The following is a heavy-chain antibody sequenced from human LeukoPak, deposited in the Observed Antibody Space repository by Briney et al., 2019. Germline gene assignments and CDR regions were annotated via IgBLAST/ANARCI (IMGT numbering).Heavy chain of an antibody. CDR3: ARAVYGFDAFDI. CDR2: ISSSSSYI. V-gene: IGHV3-21*01. J-gene: IGHJ3*02. CDR1: GFTFSSYS. D-gene: IGHD4-17*01. Sequence: GGSLRLSCAAFGFTFSSYSMNWVRQAPGKGLEWVSSISSSSSYIYYADSVKGRFTISRDNAKNSLYLQMNSLRAEDTAVYYCARAVYGFDAFDIWGQGTMVTVSS.